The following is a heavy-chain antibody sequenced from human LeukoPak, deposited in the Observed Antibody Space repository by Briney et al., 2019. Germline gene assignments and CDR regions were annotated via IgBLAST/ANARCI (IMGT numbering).Heavy chain of an antibody. CDR2: INAGNGNT. CDR1: GYTFTNYA. J-gene: IGHJ4*02. Sequence: ASVKVSCKASGYTFTNYAINWVRQAPGQRLEWMGWINAGNGNTKYSPKFQGRVTITRDTSASTAYMELSSLRSEDTAVYYCARGEDVVVPAAMPLDYWGQGTLVTVSS. D-gene: IGHD2-2*01. V-gene: IGHV1-3*01. CDR3: ARGEDVVVPAAMPLDY.